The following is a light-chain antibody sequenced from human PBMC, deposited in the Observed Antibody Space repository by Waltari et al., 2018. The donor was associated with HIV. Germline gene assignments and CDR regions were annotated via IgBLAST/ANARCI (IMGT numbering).Light chain of an antibody. V-gene: IGLV1-51*01. Sequence: QSVLTQPPSVSAAPGQKVTISCPTSSSSTSDIGDAFVSWYQHVPGAAPKLAIFDNAQRPSGIPDRFSGSKTGMSATLATTGLQTGGEGIYYCGSWVRCLRGGVFGGGTKLTVL. J-gene: IGLJ2*01. CDR3: GSWVRCLRGGV. CDR2: DNA. CDR1: SSSTSDIGDAF.